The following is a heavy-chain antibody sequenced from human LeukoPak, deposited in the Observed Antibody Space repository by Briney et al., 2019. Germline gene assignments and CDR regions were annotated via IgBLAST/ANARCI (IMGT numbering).Heavy chain of an antibody. CDR2: INTNTGNP. D-gene: IGHD3-16*02. J-gene: IGHJ4*02. CDR1: GYTFTSYA. Sequence: ASVKVSCKASGYTFTSYAMNWVRQAPGQGLEWMGWINTNTGNPTYAQGFTGRFVFSLDTSVSTAYLQISSLKAEDTAVYYCARGSPYDYVWGSYRYFYYFDYWGQGTLVTVSS. CDR3: ARGSPYDYVWGSYRYFYYFDY. V-gene: IGHV7-4-1*02.